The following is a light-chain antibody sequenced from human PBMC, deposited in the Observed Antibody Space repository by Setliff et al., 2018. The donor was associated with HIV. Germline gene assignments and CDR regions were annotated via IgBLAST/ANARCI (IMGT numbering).Light chain of an antibody. J-gene: IGLJ1*01. CDR1: SSDVGGYNY. V-gene: IGLV2-14*01. CDR3: SSYTGSSTFVV. CDR2: EVS. Sequence: QSVLTQPASVSGSPGQSITISCTGTSSDVGGYNYVSWYQQHPGKAPKLIIFEVSNRPSGVPDRFSGSKSGNTASLTISGLHAEDEGDYYCSSYTGSSTFVVFGTGT.